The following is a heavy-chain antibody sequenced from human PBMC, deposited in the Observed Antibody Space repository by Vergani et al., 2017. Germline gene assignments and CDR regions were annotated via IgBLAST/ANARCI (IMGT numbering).Heavy chain of an antibody. J-gene: IGHJ6*03. CDR1: GFTFSSYA. Sequence: QVQLVESGGGVVQPGRSLRLSCAASGFTFSSYAMHWVRQAPGQGLEWVAVISYDGSNKYYADSVKGRFTISRDNSKNTLYLQMNSLRAEDTAVYYCARDKIEWQWLRLGYYYYYMDVWGKGTTVTVSS. D-gene: IGHD5-12*01. V-gene: IGHV3-30-3*01. CDR2: ISYDGSNK. CDR3: ARDKIEWQWLRLGYYYYYMDV.